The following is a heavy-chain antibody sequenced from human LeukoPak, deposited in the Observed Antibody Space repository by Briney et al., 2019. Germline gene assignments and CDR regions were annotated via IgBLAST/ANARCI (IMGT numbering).Heavy chain of an antibody. CDR2: ISAYNGNT. D-gene: IGHD2-2*01. CDR3: ARDAEYCSSTSCYEYFQH. J-gene: IGHJ1*01. V-gene: IGHV1-18*01. Sequence: ASVKVSCKASGYTFTSYGISWVRQAPGQGLEWMGWISAYNGNTNYAQKLQGRVTMTTDTSTSTAYMELRSLRSDDTAVYYCARDAEYCSSTSCYEYFQHWGQGTLVTVSS. CDR1: GYTFTSYG.